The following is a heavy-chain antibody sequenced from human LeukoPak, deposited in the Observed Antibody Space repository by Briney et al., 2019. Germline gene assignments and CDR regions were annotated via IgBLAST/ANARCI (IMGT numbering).Heavy chain of an antibody. Sequence: ASVKVSCKASGYTFTNYGISWVRQAPGQGLEWMGWISAYNGNTHYAQNLQGRVTMTTDTSTSTVYMELSSLTSEDTAVYYCARVESREHSGSSQDAFDIWGQGTMVTVSS. CDR1: GYTFTNYG. J-gene: IGHJ3*02. CDR3: ARVESREHSGSSQDAFDI. CDR2: ISAYNGNT. V-gene: IGHV1-18*01. D-gene: IGHD1-26*01.